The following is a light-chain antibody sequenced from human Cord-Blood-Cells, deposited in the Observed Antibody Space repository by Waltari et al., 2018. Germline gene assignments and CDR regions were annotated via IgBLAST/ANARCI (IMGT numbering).Light chain of an antibody. CDR3: QQRSNWPPLT. CDR2: DAS. Sequence: EIVLTPSPATLSLSPGKRATLSCLASQSVSSYLAWYQQKPGQAHRLLIYDASNRATGIPARFSGSGSGTDFTLTISSLEPEDFAVYYCQQRSNWPPLTFGGGTKVEIK. V-gene: IGKV3-11*01. CDR1: QSVSSY. J-gene: IGKJ4*01.